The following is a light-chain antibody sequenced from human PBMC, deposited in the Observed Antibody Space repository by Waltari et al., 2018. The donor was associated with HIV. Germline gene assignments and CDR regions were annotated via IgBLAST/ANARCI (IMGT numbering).Light chain of an antibody. Sequence: QSVLTQPPSASGTPGQRVSISCSGSSSNIGSNIVNWYQQLPGTAPKLLIYSNNQRPSGGPGRFSGSKSGTSASLAISGLQSEDEADYYCAAWDDSLNAWVFGGGTKLTVL. CDR2: SNN. J-gene: IGLJ3*02. CDR1: SSNIGSNI. CDR3: AAWDDSLNAWV. V-gene: IGLV1-44*01.